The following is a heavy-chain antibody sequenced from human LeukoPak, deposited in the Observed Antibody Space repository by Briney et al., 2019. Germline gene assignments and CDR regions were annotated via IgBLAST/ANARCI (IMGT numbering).Heavy chain of an antibody. CDR1: SGSISSYY. CDR3: ARGLGPSAMFDP. D-gene: IGHD6-6*01. Sequence: SETLSLTCTVSSGSISSYYWNWIRQPPGKGLEWIGYIHYSGSTNYNPSLKSRVTISVETSKNQFSLKLASVTAADTAVYYCARGLGPSAMFDPWGQGTLVTVSS. V-gene: IGHV4-59*01. CDR2: IHYSGST. J-gene: IGHJ5*02.